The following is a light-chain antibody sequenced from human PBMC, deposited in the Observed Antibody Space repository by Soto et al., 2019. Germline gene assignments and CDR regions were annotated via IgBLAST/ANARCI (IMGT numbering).Light chain of an antibody. J-gene: IGKJ1*01. V-gene: IGKV3-15*01. CDR3: QQYNNWRRT. Sequence: DIVMPQSTHTLSVSPGERSTLSCMASQSVSINLAWYQQKPDQVPRLLIYGASTRATGIPARFSGSGSGTEFTLTISSLQSEDFAVYYCQQYNNWRRTFGQVTKVDIK. CDR1: QSVSIN. CDR2: GAS.